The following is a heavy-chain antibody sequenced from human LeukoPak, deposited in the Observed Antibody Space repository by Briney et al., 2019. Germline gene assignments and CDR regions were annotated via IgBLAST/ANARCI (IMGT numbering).Heavy chain of an antibody. J-gene: IGHJ6*02. V-gene: IGHV1-2*02. CDR3: ARDQTVVGATPKYYFGMDV. CDR2: INPSSGGT. Sequence: ASVNVSCKTSGYTFTAYYMHWVRQAPGQGLEWMGWINPSSGGTNYAQKCQGRVTMTRDTSINTAYMDLSSLRSDDTAVYYCARDQTVVGATPKYYFGMDVWGQGATVTVSS. D-gene: IGHD1-26*01. CDR1: GYTFTAYY.